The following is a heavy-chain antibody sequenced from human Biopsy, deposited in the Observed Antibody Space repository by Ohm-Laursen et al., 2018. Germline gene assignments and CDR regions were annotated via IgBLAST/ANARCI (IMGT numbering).Heavy chain of an antibody. CDR3: AIDRVPRRGVMPVYYYGMDV. D-gene: IGHD2-21*01. V-gene: IGHV4-61*01. Sequence: SETLSLTCSVSGGSVSSSNYYWNWIRQTPGKGLEWIGFIYNTERTNYNPSLKSRVTISLDTSKNQFSLELSSVTPSDTAVYYCAIDRVPRRGVMPVYYYGMDVWGQGSTVTVSS. CDR1: GGSVSSSNYY. J-gene: IGHJ6*02. CDR2: IYNTERT.